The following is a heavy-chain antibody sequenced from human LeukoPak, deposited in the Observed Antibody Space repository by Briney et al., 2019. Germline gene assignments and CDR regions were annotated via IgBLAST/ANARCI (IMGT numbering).Heavy chain of an antibody. Sequence: SVNVPCKASGRTFSSYAISWVRQASGQGLEWMGGNIPIFGTANYAQKFQGRVTITADESTSTAYMELSSLRSEDTAVYYCARDRAVTWSANYYYGMDVWGQGTTVTVSS. CDR1: GRTFSSYA. V-gene: IGHV1-69*01. CDR3: ARDRAVTWSANYYYGMDV. J-gene: IGHJ6*02. D-gene: IGHD4-17*01. CDR2: NIPIFGTA.